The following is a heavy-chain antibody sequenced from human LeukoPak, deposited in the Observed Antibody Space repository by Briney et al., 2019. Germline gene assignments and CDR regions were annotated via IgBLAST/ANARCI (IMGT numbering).Heavy chain of an antibody. V-gene: IGHV6-1*01. CDR2: TYYRSKWYN. D-gene: IGHD6-19*01. Sequence: SQTLSLTCAISGDSVSSNSAAWNWIRQSPSRGLDWLGRTYYRSKWYNDYAVSVKSRITINPDTSKNQFSLQLNSVTPEDTVVYYCARDKYSSGWYWYDYWGQGTLVTVSS. J-gene: IGHJ4*02. CDR3: ARDKYSSGWYWYDY. CDR1: GDSVSSNSAA.